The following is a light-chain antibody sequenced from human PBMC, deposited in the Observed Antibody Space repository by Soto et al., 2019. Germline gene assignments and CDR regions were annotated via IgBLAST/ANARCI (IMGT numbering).Light chain of an antibody. CDR3: QQYNSYSPWT. J-gene: IGKJ1*01. CDR2: DAS. V-gene: IGKV1-5*01. CDR1: QSISSW. Sequence: DIQMTQSPSTLSASVGDRVTITCRASQSISSWLAWYQQKPGKAPKLLIYDASSLESGVPSRFSGSGSGTEFTHTISSLQPDDFATYYCQQYNSYSPWTFGQGTKVDIK.